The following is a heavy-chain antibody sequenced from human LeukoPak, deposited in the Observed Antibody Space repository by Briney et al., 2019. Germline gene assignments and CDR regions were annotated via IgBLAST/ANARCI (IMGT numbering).Heavy chain of an antibody. Sequence: PGGSLRLSCAASGFTVSSNYMSWVRQAPGKGLEWVSVIYSGGSTYYADSVKGRFTISRDNSKNTLYLQMNSLRAEDTAVYYCARLDYAVVTLDDAFDIWGQGTMVTVSS. D-gene: IGHD4-23*01. CDR3: ARLDYAVVTLDDAFDI. CDR1: GFTVSSNY. J-gene: IGHJ3*02. CDR2: IYSGGST. V-gene: IGHV3-53*01.